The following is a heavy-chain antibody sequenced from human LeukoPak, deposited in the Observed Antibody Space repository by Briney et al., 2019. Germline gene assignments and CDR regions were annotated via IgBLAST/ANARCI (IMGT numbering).Heavy chain of an antibody. CDR1: GGSISSYY. Sequence: SETLSLTCTVSGGSISSYYWSWIRQPPGKGLEWIGYIYYSGSTNYNPSLKSRVTISVDTSKNQFSLKLSSVTAADTAVYYCARARDGYILGAFDYWGQGTLVTVSS. CDR2: IYYSGST. V-gene: IGHV4-59*01. D-gene: IGHD5-24*01. CDR3: ARARDGYILGAFDY. J-gene: IGHJ4*02.